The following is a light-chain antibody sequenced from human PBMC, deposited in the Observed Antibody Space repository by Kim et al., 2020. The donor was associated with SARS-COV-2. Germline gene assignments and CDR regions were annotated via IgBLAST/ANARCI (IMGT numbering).Light chain of an antibody. J-gene: IGKJ1*01. CDR3: QQRSNWPGT. V-gene: IGKV3-11*01. CDR2: DAS. CDR1: QSVSSY. Sequence: LSQGERATLACRASQSVSSYLAWYQQKPGQAPRLLIYDASNRATGIPARFSGSGSGTDFTLSISSLEPEDFAVYYCQQRSNWPGTFGQGTKVDIK.